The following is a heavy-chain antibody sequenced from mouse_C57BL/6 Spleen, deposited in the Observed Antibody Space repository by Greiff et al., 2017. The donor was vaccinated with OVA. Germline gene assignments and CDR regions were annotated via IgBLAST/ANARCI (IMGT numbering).Heavy chain of an antibody. D-gene: IGHD1-2*01. J-gene: IGHJ4*01. CDR3: ARTGFGTTACYAMDY. Sequence: EVQLQQSGPELVKPGASVKISCKASGYTFTDYYMNWVKQSHGKSLEWIGDINPTDGGTSYNQKFKGKATLTVDKSSRTAYMEIRSLTSEDSAVYYCARTGFGTTACYAMDYWGQGTSVTVSS. CDR2: INPTDGGT. CDR1: GYTFTDYY. V-gene: IGHV1-26*01.